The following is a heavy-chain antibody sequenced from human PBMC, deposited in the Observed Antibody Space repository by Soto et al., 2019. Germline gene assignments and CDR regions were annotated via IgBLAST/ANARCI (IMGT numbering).Heavy chain of an antibody. J-gene: IGHJ6*02. CDR2: INPNSGGT. V-gene: IGHV1-2*02. Sequence: ASVKVSCKASGYTFTGYYMHWVRQAPGQGLEWMGWINPNSGGTNYAQKFQGRVTMTRDTSISTAYMELSRLRSGDTAVYYCARVDTYYDFSYYGMDVWGQGTTVTVSS. CDR1: GYTFTGYY. CDR3: ARVDTYYDFSYYGMDV. D-gene: IGHD3-3*01.